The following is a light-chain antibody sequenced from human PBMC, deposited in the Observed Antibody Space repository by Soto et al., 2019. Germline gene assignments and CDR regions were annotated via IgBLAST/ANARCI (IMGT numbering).Light chain of an antibody. CDR1: SSDVGGHNY. CDR2: EVT. V-gene: IGLV2-14*01. J-gene: IGLJ3*02. Sequence: QSALTQPASVSGSPGQSITISCTGTSSDVGGHNYVSWYQYHPGKAPKLIISEVTSRPSGVSDRFSGSKSGNTASLTISGLQAEDEADYYCSSYTDTATEVFGGGTKLTVL. CDR3: SSYTDTATEV.